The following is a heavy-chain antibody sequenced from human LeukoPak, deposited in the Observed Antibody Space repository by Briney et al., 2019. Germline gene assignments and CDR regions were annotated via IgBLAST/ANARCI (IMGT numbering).Heavy chain of an antibody. D-gene: IGHD2-2*01. Sequence: PGGSLRLSCAASGFTVSSNYMSWVRQAPGKGLEWVSVIYSGGSTHYADSVKGRFTISRDNSKNTLYLQMNSLRAEDTAVYYCARGRLGYCRSTSCLSPDYWGQGTLVTVSS. CDR3: ARGRLGYCRSTSCLSPDY. CDR2: IYSGGST. V-gene: IGHV3-66*02. CDR1: GFTVSSNY. J-gene: IGHJ4*02.